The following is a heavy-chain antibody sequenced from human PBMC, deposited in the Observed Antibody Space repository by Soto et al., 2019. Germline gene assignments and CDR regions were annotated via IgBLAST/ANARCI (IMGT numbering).Heavy chain of an antibody. V-gene: IGHV4-34*01. D-gene: IGHD4-17*01. CDR2: INHSGST. CDR1: GGSFSGYY. J-gene: IGHJ4*02. CDR3: ARAYSTVTNLRFDY. Sequence: QVQLQQWGAGLLKPSETLSLTCAVYGGSFSGYYWSWIRQPPGKGLEWIGEINHSGSTNYNPSLKSRVTISVDTSKNKFSLKLSSVTAADTAVYYCARAYSTVTNLRFDYWGQGTLVTVSS.